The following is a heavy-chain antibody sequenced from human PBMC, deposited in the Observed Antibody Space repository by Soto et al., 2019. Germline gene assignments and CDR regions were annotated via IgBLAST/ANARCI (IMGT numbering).Heavy chain of an antibody. CDR3: ARHGPDIVANEYYFDY. CDR1: GGSISSSSYY. CDR2: IYYSGST. J-gene: IGHJ4*02. V-gene: IGHV4-39*01. D-gene: IGHD5-12*01. Sequence: RSLTCTVSGGSISSSSYYWGWIRQPPGKGLEWIGSIYYSGSTYYNPSLKSRVTISVDTSKNQFSLKLSSVTAADTAVYYCARHGPDIVANEYYFDYWGQGTLVTVSS.